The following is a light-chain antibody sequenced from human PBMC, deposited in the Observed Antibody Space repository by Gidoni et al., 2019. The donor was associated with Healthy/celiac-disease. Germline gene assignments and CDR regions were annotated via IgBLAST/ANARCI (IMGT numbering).Light chain of an antibody. CDR1: QSVSSY. CDR2: EAS. CDR3: QQRSNWPPYT. J-gene: IGKJ2*01. V-gene: IGKV3-11*01. Sequence: DIVLTPSPAPLALSPGERATLSCRASQSVSSYLAWSQQTPGQAPRLLIYEASNRATGIPARFSGSGSGTDFTLTISSLEPEDFAVYDCQQRSNWPPYTFGQGTKLEIK.